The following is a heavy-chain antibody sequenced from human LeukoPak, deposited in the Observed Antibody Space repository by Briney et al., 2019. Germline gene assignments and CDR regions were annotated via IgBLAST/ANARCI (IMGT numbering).Heavy chain of an antibody. V-gene: IGHV4-34*01. D-gene: IGHD3-16*01. J-gene: IGHJ4*02. CDR3: ARRAYDQGDY. CDR2: INHSGST. Sequence: SETLSLTCAVYGGSFSGYYWSWIRQPPGKGLEWIGEINHSGSTNYNPSLKSRVTISVDTSKNQFSLKLSSVTAADTAVYYCARRAYDQGDYWGQGTLVTVSS. CDR1: GGSFSGYY.